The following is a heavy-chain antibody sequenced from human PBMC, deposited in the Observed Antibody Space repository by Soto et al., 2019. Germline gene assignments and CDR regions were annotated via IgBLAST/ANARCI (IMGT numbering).Heavy chain of an antibody. J-gene: IGHJ4*02. CDR3: ARDRVMDYYDSSGYLY. D-gene: IGHD3-22*01. V-gene: IGHV1-3*01. CDR2: INAGIGDI. Sequence: ASVKVSCTASGYTFTSYATHWVRQAPGQRPEWMGWINAGIGDIEYSQKFQGRVTITRDTSASTAYMELSSLRSEDTAVYYCARDRVMDYYDSSGYLYWGQGTLVTVSS. CDR1: GYTFTSYA.